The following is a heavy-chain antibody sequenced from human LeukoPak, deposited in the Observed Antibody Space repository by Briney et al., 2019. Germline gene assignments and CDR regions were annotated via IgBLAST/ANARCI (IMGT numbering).Heavy chain of an antibody. CDR3: ARRAYSGSYPSYFDY. Sequence: SETLSLTCTVSGGSISSYYWTWIRQPPGNGLEWIGDVYITGSTNYNPYLKRRVPMSVDTSRNQFSLKLSAVTAADTAVYYCARRAYSGSYPSYFDYWGQGTLVTVSS. CDR2: VYITGST. D-gene: IGHD1-26*01. V-gene: IGHV4-59*08. J-gene: IGHJ4*02. CDR1: GGSISSYY.